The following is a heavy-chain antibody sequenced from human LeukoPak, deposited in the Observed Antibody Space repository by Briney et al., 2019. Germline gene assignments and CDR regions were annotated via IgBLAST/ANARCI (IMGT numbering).Heavy chain of an antibody. D-gene: IGHD3-22*01. J-gene: IGHJ4*02. V-gene: IGHV4-39*01. CDR3: ARHFYDSSGYYYSDEGVYYFDY. CDR1: GGSISSSSYY. CDR2: IYYSGST. Sequence: SETLSLTCTVSGGSISSSSYYWGWIRQPPGKGLEWIGSIYYSGSTYYNPSLKSRVTISVDTSKNQFSLKLSSVTAADTAVYYCARHFYDSSGYYYSDEGVYYFDYWGQGTLVTVSP.